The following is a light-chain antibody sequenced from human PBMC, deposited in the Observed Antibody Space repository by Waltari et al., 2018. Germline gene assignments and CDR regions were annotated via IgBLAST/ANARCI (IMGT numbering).Light chain of an antibody. V-gene: IGLV1-44*01. CDR3: AAWDDSLNGPNWV. J-gene: IGLJ3*02. CDR1: SSNIGRNH. CDR2: SNN. Sequence: QSVLTQTPSASGTPGQRVTISCSGSSSNIGRNHVNWYQQLPGTAPKLLIYSNNQRPSGVPDRFSGSKSGTSASLAISGLQSEDEADYYCAAWDDSLNGPNWVFGGGTKLTVL.